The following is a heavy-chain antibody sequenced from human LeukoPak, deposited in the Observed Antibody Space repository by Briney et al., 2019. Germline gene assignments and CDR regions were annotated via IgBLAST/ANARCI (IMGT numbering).Heavy chain of an antibody. V-gene: IGHV4-59*08. D-gene: IGHD6-13*01. CDR3: ARLGRAAAGYFDY. Sequence: SETLSLTCTVSGGSISSYYWSWIRQPPGKGLEWIGYIYYSGSTNYNPSLKSRVTISVDTSKNQFSLKLSSVTAADTAVYYCARLGRAAAGYFDYWGQGTLVTVSS. CDR2: IYYSGST. CDR1: GGSISSYY. J-gene: IGHJ4*02.